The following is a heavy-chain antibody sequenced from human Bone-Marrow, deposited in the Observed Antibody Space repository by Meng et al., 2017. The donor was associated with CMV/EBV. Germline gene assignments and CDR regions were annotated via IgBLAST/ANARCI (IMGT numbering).Heavy chain of an antibody. D-gene: IGHD2-2*01. V-gene: IGHV1-2*02. Sequence: ASVKVSCKASGYTFTGYYMHWVRQAPGQGLEWMGWINPNSGGTNYAQKFQGRVTMTRDTSISTAYMELSRLRSDDTAVYYCARFVVVPAAIPFLYFDYWGQGTLATVSS. CDR3: ARFVVVPAAIPFLYFDY. J-gene: IGHJ4*02. CDR1: GYTFTGYY. CDR2: INPNSGGT.